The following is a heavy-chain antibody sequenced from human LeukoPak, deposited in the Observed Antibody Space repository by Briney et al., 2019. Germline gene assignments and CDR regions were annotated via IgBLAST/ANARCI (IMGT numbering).Heavy chain of an antibody. CDR3: ARQLGYCSAGTCYFDS. J-gene: IGHJ4*02. D-gene: IGHD2-15*01. CDR2: FASGRSP. CDR1: GFTVSSNY. Sequence: GGSLRLSCAASGFTVSSNYMSWVRQAPGKGLEWVSSFASGRSPSYAHTVKGRLTMSRDDAKNTVYLQMDNLGAEDTAMYFCARQLGYCSAGTCYFDSWGQGSLVAVSS. V-gene: IGHV3-66*04.